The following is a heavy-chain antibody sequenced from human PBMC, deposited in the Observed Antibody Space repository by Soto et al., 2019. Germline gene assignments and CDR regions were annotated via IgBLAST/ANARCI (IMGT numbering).Heavy chain of an antibody. CDR1: GGSISSSSYY. J-gene: IGHJ4*02. D-gene: IGHD3-22*01. V-gene: IGHV4-39*07. CDR2: IYYSGTT. Sequence: SETLSLTCTVSGGSISSSSYYWAWVRQPPGKGLEWIGSIYYSGTTYYNPSLKSRVTISEDTSKNQFSLKLSSVTAADTAVYYCARDLGYDSSGYTMPLDYWGQGTLVTVSS. CDR3: ARDLGYDSSGYTMPLDY.